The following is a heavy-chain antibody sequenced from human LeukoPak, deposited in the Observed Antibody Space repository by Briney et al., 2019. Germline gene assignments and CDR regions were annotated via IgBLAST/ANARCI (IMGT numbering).Heavy chain of an antibody. D-gene: IGHD2-2*01. CDR3: ARGYCSSTSCSNYYYYGMDV. CDR2: INPNSGGT. J-gene: IGHJ6*02. Sequence: ASVKVSCKASGYTFTGYYMHWVRQAPGQGLEWMGWINPNSGGTNYAQKFQGRDTMTRDTSISTAYMELSRLRSDDTAVYYCARGYCSSTSCSNYYYYGMDVWGQGTTVTVSS. CDR1: GYTFTGYY. V-gene: IGHV1-2*02.